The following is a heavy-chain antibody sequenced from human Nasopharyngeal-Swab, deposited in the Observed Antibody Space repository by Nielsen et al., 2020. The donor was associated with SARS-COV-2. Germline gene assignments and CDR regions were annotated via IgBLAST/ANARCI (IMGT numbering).Heavy chain of an antibody. V-gene: IGHV4-30-4*01. CDR1: GGSISSGDYY. CDR2: IYYSGST. D-gene: IGHD3-3*01. CDR3: ATPRNDFWSGFDY. Sequence: SETLSFTCTVSGGSISSGDYYWSWIRQPPGKGLEWIGYIYYSGSTYYNPSLESRLTISVDTSKNQFSLKLSSVTAADTAVYYCATPRNDFWSGFDYWGQGTLVTVSS. J-gene: IGHJ4*02.